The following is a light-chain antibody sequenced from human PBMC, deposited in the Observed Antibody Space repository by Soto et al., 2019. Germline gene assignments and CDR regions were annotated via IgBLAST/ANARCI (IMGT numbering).Light chain of an antibody. Sequence: EIVWTQSPGTLSLSPGERATLSCRASQSVNSNYLAWYQQKPGQAPRLLIYGASSRATGIPDRFSGSGSGTDFTLSISRLEPEDFAVYYCQQYDNSRTFGQGTKVEIK. CDR2: GAS. CDR3: QQYDNSRT. V-gene: IGKV3-20*01. J-gene: IGKJ1*01. CDR1: QSVNSNY.